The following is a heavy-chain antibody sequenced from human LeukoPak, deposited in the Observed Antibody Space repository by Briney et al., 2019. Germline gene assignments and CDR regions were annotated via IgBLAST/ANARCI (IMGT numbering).Heavy chain of an antibody. CDR1: RGSISSYY. D-gene: IGHD6-13*01. J-gene: IGHJ5*02. CDR2: IYTSGST. CDR3: ARDSYSSSWYRFDP. Sequence: SETLSLTCTVSRGSISSYYWSWIRQPAGKGLEWIGRIYTSGSTNYNPSLKSRVTMSVDTSKNQFSLKLSSVTAADTAVYYCARDSYSSSWYRFDPWGQGTLVTVSS. V-gene: IGHV4-4*07.